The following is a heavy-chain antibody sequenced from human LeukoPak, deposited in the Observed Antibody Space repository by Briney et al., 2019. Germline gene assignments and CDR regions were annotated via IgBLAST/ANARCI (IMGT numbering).Heavy chain of an antibody. CDR2: IDITSSST. CDR3: ARGPPLFDP. Sequence: GGSLRLPCAASGFTFSDYTMNWVRQPPVKGLEWIAYIDITSSSTYYADSVKGRFTISRDNARNSLFLQMSSLRVEDTALYYCARGPPLFDPWGQGTLVTVSS. V-gene: IGHV3-48*01. CDR1: GFTFSDYT. J-gene: IGHJ5*02.